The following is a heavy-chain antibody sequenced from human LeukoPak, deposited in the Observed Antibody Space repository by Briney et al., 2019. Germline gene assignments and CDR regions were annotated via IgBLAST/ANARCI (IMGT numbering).Heavy chain of an antibody. J-gene: IGHJ6*03. CDR3: ARVAKAAAGTSYYYYYMDV. Sequence: GGSLRLSCAASGFTFSSYAMHWVRQAPGKGLEYVSAISSNGGSTYYANSVKGRFTISRDNSKNTLYLQMGSLRAEDMAVYYCARVAKAAAGTSYYYYYMDVWGKGTTVTVSS. D-gene: IGHD6-13*01. CDR2: ISSNGGST. CDR1: GFTFSSYA. V-gene: IGHV3-64*01.